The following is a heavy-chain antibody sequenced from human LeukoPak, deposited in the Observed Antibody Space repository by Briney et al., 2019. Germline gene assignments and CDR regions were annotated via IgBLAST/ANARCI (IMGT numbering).Heavy chain of an antibody. J-gene: IGHJ3*01. CDR1: GGSISSYY. V-gene: IGHV4-59*13. CDR2: IYSTGST. CDR3: ARVRIGETSYDASDV. Sequence: SETLSLTCTVPGGSISSYYWTWIRQPPGKGLEWIGDIYSTGSTNYNPYLKMRVTISVDTSKNQFSLKLSSVTAADRAVYFCARVRIGETSYDASDVWGLGTMVTVSS. D-gene: IGHD1-26*01.